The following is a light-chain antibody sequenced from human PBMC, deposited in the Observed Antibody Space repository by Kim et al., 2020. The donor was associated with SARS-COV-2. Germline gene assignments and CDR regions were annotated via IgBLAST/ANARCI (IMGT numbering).Light chain of an antibody. CDR3: QQYDSSTLT. CDR1: QRVSSRY. CDR2: DAS. J-gene: IGKJ4*01. Sequence: CPGERASPSCWASQRVSSRYVAWYHQKPGLAPRLLIYDASRRATDIPDRFSGSGSGTEFTLTISRLEPEDFAVYYCQQYDSSTLTFGGGTKVDIK. V-gene: IGKV3D-20*01.